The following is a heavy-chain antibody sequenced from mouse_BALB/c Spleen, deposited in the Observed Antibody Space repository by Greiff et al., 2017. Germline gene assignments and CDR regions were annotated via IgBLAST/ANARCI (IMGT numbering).Heavy chain of an antibody. D-gene: IGHD2-14*01. CDR1: GFSLTSYG. CDR2: IWAGGST. CDR3: ARDETSYYRYDGAWFAY. J-gene: IGHJ3*01. Sequence: VQLQESGPGLVAPSQSLSITCTVSGFSLTSYGVHWVRQPPGKGLEWLGVIWAGGSTNYNSALMSRLSISKDNSKSQVFLKMNSLQTDDTAMYYCARDETSYYRYDGAWFAYWGQGTLVTVSA. V-gene: IGHV2-9*02.